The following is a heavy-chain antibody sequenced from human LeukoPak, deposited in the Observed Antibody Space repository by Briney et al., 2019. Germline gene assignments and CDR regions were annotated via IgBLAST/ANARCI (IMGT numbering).Heavy chain of an antibody. J-gene: IGHJ5*02. CDR2: IYYSGST. V-gene: IGHV4-59*08. Sequence: SETLSLTCTVSGGSISSYYWNWIRQPPGKGLEWIGYIYYSGSTNYNPSLKSRVTISVDTSKSQFSLKLSSVTDADTAVYYCARLGGTVHSRNNWFDPWGQGTLVTVSS. CDR1: GGSISSYY. CDR3: ARLGGTVHSRNNWFDP. D-gene: IGHD3-3*01.